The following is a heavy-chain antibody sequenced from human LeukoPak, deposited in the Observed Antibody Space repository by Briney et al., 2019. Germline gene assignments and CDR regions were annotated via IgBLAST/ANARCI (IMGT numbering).Heavy chain of an antibody. CDR2: IIPIFGTA. V-gene: IGHV1-69*06. Sequence: ASVKVSCKASGGTFSSYAISWVRQAPGQGLEWMGGIIPIFGTANYAQKFQGRVTITADKSTSTAYMELSSLRSEDTAVYYCARDRGSGSYDNWSDPWGQGTLVTVSS. D-gene: IGHD3-10*01. CDR3: ARDRGSGSYDNWSDP. J-gene: IGHJ5*02. CDR1: GGTFSSYA.